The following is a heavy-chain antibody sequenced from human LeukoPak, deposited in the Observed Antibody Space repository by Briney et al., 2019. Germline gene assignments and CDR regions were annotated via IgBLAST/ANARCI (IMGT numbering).Heavy chain of an antibody. CDR3: ARSLGTDQLLLRTFDY. V-gene: IGHV1-69*01. CDR2: IIPIFGTA. CDR1: GGTFSSYA. J-gene: IGHJ4*02. D-gene: IGHD2-2*01. Sequence: SVKVSCKASGGTFSSYAISWVRQAPGQGLGWMGGIIPIFGTANYAQKFQGRVTITADESTSTAYMELSSLRSEDTAVYYSARSLGTDQLLLRTFDYWGQGTLVTVSS.